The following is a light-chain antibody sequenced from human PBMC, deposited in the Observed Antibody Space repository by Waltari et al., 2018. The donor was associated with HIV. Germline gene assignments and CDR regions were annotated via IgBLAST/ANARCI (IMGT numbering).Light chain of an antibody. CDR2: DVS. CDR3: SSYTSSRTVV. V-gene: IGLV2-14*03. CDR1: SSDVGRYNY. Sequence: QSALTQPASVSGSPGQSITLSCTGASSDVGRYNYVSWYQHHPGKAPKLIIYDVSNRPSGVSNRFSGSKSGTTASLTFAGLQAEDEADYYCSSYTSSRTVVFGGGTKLTVL. J-gene: IGLJ2*01.